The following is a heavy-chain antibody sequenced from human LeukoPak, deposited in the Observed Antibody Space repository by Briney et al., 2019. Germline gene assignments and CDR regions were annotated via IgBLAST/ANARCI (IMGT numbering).Heavy chain of an antibody. CDR1: GFTFRYYA. J-gene: IGHJ6*02. Sequence: GGSLRLSCAASGFTFRYYAMHWVRRAPGKGLEWVSYISSSGSTIYYADSVKGRFTISRDNAKNSLYLQIKSLRDEDTAVYYCAGRTGLYFYGMDVWGQGTTVTVSS. V-gene: IGHV3-48*02. CDR2: ISSSGSTI. CDR3: AGRTGLYFYGMDV. D-gene: IGHD3-9*01.